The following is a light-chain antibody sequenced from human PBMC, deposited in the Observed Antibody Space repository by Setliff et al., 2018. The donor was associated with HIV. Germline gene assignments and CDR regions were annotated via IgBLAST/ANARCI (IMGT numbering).Light chain of an antibody. Sequence: SYELTQPPSVSAAPGKTATITCGGNNIGTKRVHWYQQKPGQAPVLVVYDDSERPSGIRERFSGSNSGNTATLTITRVEAGDEADYYCQVWDSRSDHYVFGTGTKVTVL. CDR1: NIGTKR. J-gene: IGLJ1*01. CDR2: DDS. V-gene: IGLV3-21*01. CDR3: QVWDSRSDHYV.